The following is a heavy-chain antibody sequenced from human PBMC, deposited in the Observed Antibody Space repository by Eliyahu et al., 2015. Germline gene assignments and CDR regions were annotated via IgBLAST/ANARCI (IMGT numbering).Heavy chain of an antibody. Sequence: QVQLQQWGAGLLKPSETLSLTCAVYGGSFSGYYWSWXRQPPGKGLEWIGEINHSGSTNYNPSLKSRVTISVDTSKNQFSLKLSSVTAADTAVYYCARGTQSPSLRRTVAATPDYWGQGTLVTVSS. V-gene: IGHV4-34*01. CDR3: ARGTQSPSLRRTVAATPDY. D-gene: IGHD2-15*01. CDR1: GGSFSGYY. CDR2: INHSGST. J-gene: IGHJ4*02.